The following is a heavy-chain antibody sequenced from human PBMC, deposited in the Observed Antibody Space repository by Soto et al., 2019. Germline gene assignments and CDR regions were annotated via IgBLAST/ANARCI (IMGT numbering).Heavy chain of an antibody. V-gene: IGHV4-34*01. D-gene: IGHD4-17*01. CDR1: GGSFSGYY. CDR3: AKQITTVTTKGGFDY. Sequence: QVQLQQWGAGLLKPSETLSLTCAVYGGSFSGYYWSWIRQPPGKGLEWIGEINHSGSTNYNPSLNGRVNISVDTSKNQFSLKLSSVTAADTAVYYCAKQITTVTTKGGFDYCGQGTLVTVSS. J-gene: IGHJ4*02. CDR2: INHSGST.